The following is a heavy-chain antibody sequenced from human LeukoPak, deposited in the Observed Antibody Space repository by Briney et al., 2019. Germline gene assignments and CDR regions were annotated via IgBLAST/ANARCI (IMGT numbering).Heavy chain of an antibody. Sequence: SETLSLTCTVSGGSISSYYWSWIRQPPGKGLEWIGYIYYSGSTNYNPSLKSRVTISVDTSKNQFSLKLSSVTAADTAVYYCAGTLIAAAGFWYFDLWGRGTLVTVSS. CDR3: AGTLIAAAGFWYFDL. CDR1: GGSISSYY. V-gene: IGHV4-59*08. J-gene: IGHJ2*01. CDR2: IYYSGST. D-gene: IGHD6-13*01.